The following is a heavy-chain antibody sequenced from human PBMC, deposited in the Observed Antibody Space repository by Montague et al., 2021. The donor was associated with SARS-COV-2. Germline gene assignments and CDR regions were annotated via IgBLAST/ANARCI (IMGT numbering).Heavy chain of an antibody. Sequence: SRRLSCAASGFSFSDYYMSRVRQAPGKGLEWVSHITSFSTTYYADSMKGRFTISRDNAKNSLYLQMNSLRAEGTAVYFCARDAKSIAYWGQGTLVSVSS. CDR1: GFSFSDYY. V-gene: IGHV3-11*01. CDR3: ARDAKSIAY. J-gene: IGHJ4*02. CDR2: ITSFSTT.